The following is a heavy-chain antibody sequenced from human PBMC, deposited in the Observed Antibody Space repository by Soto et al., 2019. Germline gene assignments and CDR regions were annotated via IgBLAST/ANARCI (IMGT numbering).Heavy chain of an antibody. V-gene: IGHV4-61*01. D-gene: IGHD3-22*01. CDR2: IYYSGST. CDR3: ARDTGYYDSSGPGDRFDP. CDR1: GGSISSSSNH. Sequence: PSETLSLTCTVSGGSISSSSNHWSWIRQPPGKGLEWIGYIYYSGSTNYNPSLKSRVTISVDTSKNQFSLKLSSVTAADTAVYYCARDTGYYDSSGPGDRFDPWGQGTLVTVSS. J-gene: IGHJ5*02.